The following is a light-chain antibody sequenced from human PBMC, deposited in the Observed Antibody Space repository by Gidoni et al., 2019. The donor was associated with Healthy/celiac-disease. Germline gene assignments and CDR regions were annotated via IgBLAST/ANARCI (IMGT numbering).Light chain of an antibody. J-gene: IGLJ3*02. V-gene: IGLV3-1*01. CDR3: QAWDSSTAV. Sequence: SYELTQPPSASVPPGQTASITCSVDKLGDKYACWYQQEPGQSPVLVIYQDSKRPSGVPERFSGSNSGNTATLTISGTQAMDEADYYCQAWDSSTAVFGGGTKLTVL. CDR1: KLGDKY. CDR2: QDS.